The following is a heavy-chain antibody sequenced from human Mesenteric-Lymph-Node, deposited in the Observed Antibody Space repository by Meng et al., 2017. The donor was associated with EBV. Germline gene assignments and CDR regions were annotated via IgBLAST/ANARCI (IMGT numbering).Heavy chain of an antibody. Sequence: QAQRVLVGGEVKKPGASVQVSCEASGYTFTSYAMHWVRQAHGQRLEWMGWINVGNGDTKYSQKFHGRVTITRDTSATTAYMELRSLTSEDTAVYYCARDSTGDSRRFDPWGQGTLVTVSS. CDR2: INVGNGDT. V-gene: IGHV1-3*01. D-gene: IGHD3-22*01. J-gene: IGHJ5*02. CDR1: GYTFTSYA. CDR3: ARDSTGDSRRFDP.